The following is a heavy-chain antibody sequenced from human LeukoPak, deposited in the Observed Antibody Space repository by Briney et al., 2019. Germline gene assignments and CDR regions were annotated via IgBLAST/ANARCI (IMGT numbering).Heavy chain of an antibody. J-gene: IGHJ4*02. CDR2: TYYSGTT. D-gene: IGHD3-3*01. CDR3: ARDFWSGYGYFDS. V-gene: IGHV4-31*03. CDR1: GVTMRGAGFY. Sequence: PSQPLSLTCTASGVTMRGAGFYWTWIRQRPGKGLEWIGYTYYSGTTYYNPSLESRVTISIGTSQSQFSLKMSSVTAADTAVYYCARDFWSGYGYFDSWGQGVLVTVSS.